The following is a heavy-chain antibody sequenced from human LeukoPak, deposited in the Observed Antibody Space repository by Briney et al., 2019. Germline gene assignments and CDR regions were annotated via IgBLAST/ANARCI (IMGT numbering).Heavy chain of an antibody. CDR3: AKHPMGSSWTDY. CDR1: GFTFSSYA. Sequence: GGSLRLSCAASGFTFSSYAMHWVRQAPGKGLEWVAVISYDGSNKYYADSVKGRFTISRDNSKNTLYLQMNSLRAEDTAVYYCAKHPMGSSWTDYWGQGTLVTVSS. V-gene: IGHV3-30-3*02. J-gene: IGHJ4*02. CDR2: ISYDGSNK. D-gene: IGHD6-13*01.